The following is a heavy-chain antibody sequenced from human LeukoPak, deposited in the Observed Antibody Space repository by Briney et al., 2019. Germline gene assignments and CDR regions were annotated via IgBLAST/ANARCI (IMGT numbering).Heavy chain of an antibody. CDR1: GFTFSSYG. CDR2: IRYDGSNK. V-gene: IGHV3-30*02. J-gene: IGHJ4*02. D-gene: IGHD3-22*01. CDR3: AKDLETYCYDSSGPGY. Sequence: GGSLRLSCAASGFTFSSYGMHWVRQAPGNGLEWVAFIRYDGSNKYYADSVKGRFTISRDNSKNTLYLQMNSLRAEDTAVYYCAKDLETYCYDSSGPGYWGQGTLVTVSS.